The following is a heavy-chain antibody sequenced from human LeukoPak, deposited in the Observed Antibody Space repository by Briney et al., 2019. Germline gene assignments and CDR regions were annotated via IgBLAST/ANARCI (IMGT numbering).Heavy chain of an antibody. CDR1: GYTFTGYY. D-gene: IGHD5-18*01. J-gene: IGHJ4*02. CDR3: ARDNSYMDIRPFDY. CDR2: INPNSGDT. V-gene: IGHV1-2*06. Sequence: ASMKVSCKASGYTFTGYYMHWVRQAPGQGLEWMGRINPNSGDTNYAQTFQGRVIMTRDTSITTAYMELSRLRSDDTAVYYCARDNSYMDIRPFDYWGQGTLVTVSS.